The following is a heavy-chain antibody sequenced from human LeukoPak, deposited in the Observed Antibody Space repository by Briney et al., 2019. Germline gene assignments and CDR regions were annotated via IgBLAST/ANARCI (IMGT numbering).Heavy chain of an antibody. CDR2: IYTSGST. Sequence: PSETLSLTCTVSGGSISSYYWSWIRQPPGKGLEWIGYIYTSGSTNYDPSLKSRVTISVDTSKNQFSLKLSSVTAADTAVYYCARSHSGRILWFDPWGRGTLVTVSS. CDR3: ARSHSGRILWFDP. V-gene: IGHV4-4*09. J-gene: IGHJ5*02. D-gene: IGHD1-26*01. CDR1: GGSISSYY.